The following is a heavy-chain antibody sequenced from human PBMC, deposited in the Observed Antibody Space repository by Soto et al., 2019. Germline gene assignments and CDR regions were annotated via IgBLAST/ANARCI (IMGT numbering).Heavy chain of an antibody. Sequence: SETVSLTCTVSGGSINSYFWSWIRQSPGKGLEWIGHIYYSGSTSYSPSLKSRVSISVDTSKNQFSLEVHSVTAADTAVYYCARAGTNMVQFDYWGQGTLVTVSS. CDR1: GGSINSYF. J-gene: IGHJ4*02. CDR2: IYYSGST. CDR3: ARAGTNMVQFDY. V-gene: IGHV4-59*01. D-gene: IGHD3-10*01.